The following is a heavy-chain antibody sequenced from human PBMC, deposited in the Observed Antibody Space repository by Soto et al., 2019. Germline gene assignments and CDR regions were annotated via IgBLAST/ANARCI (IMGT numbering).Heavy chain of an antibody. CDR1: GFIFSNYV. J-gene: IGHJ4*02. CDR3: AKRPRALLTFDY. D-gene: IGHD1-26*01. V-gene: IGHV3-23*04. Sequence: EVQLVDSGGGLVQPGGSLRLSCAASGFIFSNYVMSWVRQAPGKGLEWVSSISDSGGTSYYADSVKGRFTISRDNSKNTLYRQMSSLRAEDTAMYYCAKRPRALLTFDYWGQGTLVTISS. CDR2: ISDSGGTS.